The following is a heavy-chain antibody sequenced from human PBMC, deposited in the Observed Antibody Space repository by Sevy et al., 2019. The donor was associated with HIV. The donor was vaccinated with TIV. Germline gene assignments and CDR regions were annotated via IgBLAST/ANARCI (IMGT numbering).Heavy chain of an antibody. Sequence: GGSLRLSCAASGFTLSSYGMHWVRQAPGKGLEWVAVIRYDGSNKYYADSVKGRFTISRDNSKNTLYLQMNSLRAEDKGVDYWAGDRLGITISAEWGGGMDVWGQGTTVTVSS. J-gene: IGHJ6*02. V-gene: IGHV3-33*01. CDR2: IRYDGSNK. D-gene: IGHD3-3*01. CDR1: GFTLSSYG. CDR3: AGDRLGITISAEWGGGMDV.